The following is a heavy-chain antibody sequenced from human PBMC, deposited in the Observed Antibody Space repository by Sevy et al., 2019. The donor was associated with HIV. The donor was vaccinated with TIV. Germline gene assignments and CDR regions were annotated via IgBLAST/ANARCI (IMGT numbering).Heavy chain of an antibody. V-gene: IGHV3-30-3*01. Sequence: GGSLRLSCAASGFTFSSYAMHWVRQAPGKGLEWVAVISYDGSNKYYADSVKGRFTISRDNSKNTPYLQMNSLRAEDTAVYYCARAVSIQLWNYYFDYWGQGTLVTVSS. D-gene: IGHD5-18*01. CDR1: GFTFSSYA. CDR2: ISYDGSNK. J-gene: IGHJ4*02. CDR3: ARAVSIQLWNYYFDY.